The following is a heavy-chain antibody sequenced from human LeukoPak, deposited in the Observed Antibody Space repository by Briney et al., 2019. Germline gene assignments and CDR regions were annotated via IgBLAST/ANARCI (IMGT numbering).Heavy chain of an antibody. J-gene: IGHJ4*02. V-gene: IGHV3-30*02. Sequence: PGGPLRLSCAASGFTFSSYGIHWVRQAPGKGLEWVTFIQYDGSNKYADSVKGRFTISRDNSKNVLYLQMNSLRAEDTALYYCAKSSSRLDTSSFEYWGQGTLVTVSS. CDR3: AKSSSRLDTSSFEY. D-gene: IGHD5-18*01. CDR2: IQYDGSNK. CDR1: GFTFSSYG.